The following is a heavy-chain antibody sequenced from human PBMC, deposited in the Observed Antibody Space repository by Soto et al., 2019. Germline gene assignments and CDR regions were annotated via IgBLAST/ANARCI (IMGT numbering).Heavy chain of an antibody. V-gene: IGHV4-4*02. D-gene: IGHD6-13*01. CDR2: IYHSGST. CDR3: ARGGSSSQYNWFDP. CDR1: GGSISSSNW. Sequence: TLSLTCAVSGGSISSSNWWSWVRQPPGKGLEWIGEIYHSGSTNYNPSLKSRVTISVDKSKNQFSLKLSSVTAADTAVYYCARGGSSSQYNWFDPWGQGTLVTVSS. J-gene: IGHJ5*02.